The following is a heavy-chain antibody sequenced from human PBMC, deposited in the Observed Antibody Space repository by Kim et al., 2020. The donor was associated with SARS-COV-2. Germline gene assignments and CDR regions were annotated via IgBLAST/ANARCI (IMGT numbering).Heavy chain of an antibody. CDR3: ARGKFQLWPDV. J-gene: IGHJ6*02. Sequence: TYYNPTHPRTVTLSVDTSKNQFSLKLSSVTAADTALYYCARGKFQLWPDVWGQGTTVTVSS. D-gene: IGHD2-21*01. V-gene: IGHV4-31*01. CDR2: T.